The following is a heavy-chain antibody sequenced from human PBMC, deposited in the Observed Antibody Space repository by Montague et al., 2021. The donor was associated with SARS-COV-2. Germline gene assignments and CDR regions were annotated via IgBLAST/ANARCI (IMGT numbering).Heavy chain of an antibody. Sequence: SETLSLTCAVHGGSFSTYSWNWIRQPPGKGLEWIGEIHHGGSTHYNPSLKSRVTISADTSENQFSLKLTSVAAADTAVYYCARLGDGVVPSPILGVGPYYSYYYTDVWGKGTTVTVSS. J-gene: IGHJ6*03. CDR1: GGSFSTYS. CDR2: IHHGGST. V-gene: IGHV4-34*01. D-gene: IGHD3-10*01. CDR3: ARLGDGVVPSPILGVGPYYSYYYTDV.